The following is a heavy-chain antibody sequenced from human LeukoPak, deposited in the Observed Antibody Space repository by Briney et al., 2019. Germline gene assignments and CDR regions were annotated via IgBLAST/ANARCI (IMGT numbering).Heavy chain of an antibody. CDR2: IQYSGST. D-gene: IGHD3-22*01. Sequence: SSETLSLTCTVSGDSVSGISFYWSWIRQPPGKGLQCIGYIQYSGSTNYNPSLKSRVTISVDTSKNQFSLKLSSVTAADTAVYYCARYYDSSGYWSTPHFDYWGQGTLVTVSS. CDR3: ARYYDSSGYWSTPHFDY. J-gene: IGHJ4*02. CDR1: GDSVSGISFY. V-gene: IGHV4-61*01.